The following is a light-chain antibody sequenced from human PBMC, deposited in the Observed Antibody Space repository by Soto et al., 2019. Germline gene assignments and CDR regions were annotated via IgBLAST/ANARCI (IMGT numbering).Light chain of an antibody. CDR1: HDVSSW. V-gene: IGKV1-12*01. Sequence: DIQMTQSPSSFSASVGDRVTITCRASHDVSSWLAWYQQKPGKAPRLLIYGASTLHSGVPSRFSGSGSGTDFTLTISSLQPEDFATYYCQQANSPYSFGQGTKLEIK. CDR3: QQANSPYS. J-gene: IGKJ2*03. CDR2: GAS.